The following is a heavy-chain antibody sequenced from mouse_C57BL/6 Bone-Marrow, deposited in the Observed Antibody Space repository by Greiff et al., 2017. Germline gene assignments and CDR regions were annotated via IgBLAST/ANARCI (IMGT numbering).Heavy chain of an antibody. Sequence: QVQLQQSGPGLVAPSQSLSITCTVSGFSLTSSGVDWVRQPPGKGLEWRGVIWGGGSTNYTSALMSRLSISKANSKSQVFLKMNRLQTDDTAMYYCAKFYYGSSDAMDYWGQGTSVTVSA. V-gene: IGHV2-9*01. D-gene: IGHD1-1*01. CDR2: IWGGGST. J-gene: IGHJ4*01. CDR3: AKFYYGSSDAMDY. CDR1: GFSLTSSG.